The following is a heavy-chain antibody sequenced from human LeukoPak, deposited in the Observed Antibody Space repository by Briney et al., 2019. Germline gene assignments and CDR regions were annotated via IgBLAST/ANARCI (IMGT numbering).Heavy chain of an antibody. V-gene: IGHV3-74*01. CDR1: GFTFSNYW. D-gene: IGHD1-20*01. CDR2: INSDGSST. CDR3: TRDRSNWNDGDC. Sequence: TGGSLRLSCAASGFTFSNYWMHWVRQAPGKGLVWVSLINSDGSSTTYADSVKGRFTISRDNAKNTLHLQMNSPRVEDTAVYYCTRDRSNWNDGDCWGQGTLVTVSS. J-gene: IGHJ4*02.